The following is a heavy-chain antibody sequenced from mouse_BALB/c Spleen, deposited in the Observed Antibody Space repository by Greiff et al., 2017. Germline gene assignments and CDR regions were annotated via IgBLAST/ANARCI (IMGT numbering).Heavy chain of an antibody. CDR1: GFTFSDFY. D-gene: IGHD1-1*01. CDR3: AREAVDYYGSSYGAY. V-gene: IGHV7-1*02. CDR2: SRNKANDYTT. J-gene: IGHJ3*01. Sequence: EVQGVESGGGLVQPGGSLRLSCATSGFTFSDFYMEWVRQPPGKRLEWIAASRNKANDYTTEYSASVKGRFIVSRDTSQSILYLQMNALRAEDTAIYYCAREAVDYYGSSYGAYWGQGTLVTVSA.